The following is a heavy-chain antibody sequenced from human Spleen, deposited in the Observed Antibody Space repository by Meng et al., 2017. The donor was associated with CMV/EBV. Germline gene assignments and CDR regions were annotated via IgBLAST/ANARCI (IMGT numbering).Heavy chain of an antibody. CDR1: GFTFSSYS. D-gene: IGHD3-3*01. CDR2: ISSSSSYI. CDR3: AREYYDFWSGYYG. J-gene: IGHJ4*02. Sequence: GGSLRLSCAASGFTFSSYSMNWVRQAPGKGLEWVSSISSSSSYIYYADSVKGRFTISRDNAKNSLYLQMNSLRAEDTAVYYCAREYYDFWSGYYGWGQGTLVTVSS. V-gene: IGHV3-21*01.